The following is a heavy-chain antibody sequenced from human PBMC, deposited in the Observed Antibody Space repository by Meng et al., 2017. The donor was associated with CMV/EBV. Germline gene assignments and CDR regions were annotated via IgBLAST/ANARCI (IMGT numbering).Heavy chain of an antibody. CDR1: GYTFTSYY. Sequence: ASVKVSCKASGYTFTSYYMHWVRQAPGQGLEWMGIINPSGGSTSYAQKFRGRVTMTRDTSTSTVYMELSSLRSEDTAVYYCARAEGLLISYYYYGMDVWGQGTTVTVSS. J-gene: IGHJ6*02. CDR3: ARAEGLLISYYYYGMDV. CDR2: INPSGGST. V-gene: IGHV1-46*01. D-gene: IGHD2/OR15-2a*01.